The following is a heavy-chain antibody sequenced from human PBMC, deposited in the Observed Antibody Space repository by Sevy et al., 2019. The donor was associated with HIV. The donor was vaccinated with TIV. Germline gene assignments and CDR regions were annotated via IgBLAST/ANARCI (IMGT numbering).Heavy chain of an antibody. V-gene: IGHV1-46*03. CDR2: INPSGGST. CDR3: ARVWSTWFDP. D-gene: IGHD3-3*01. J-gene: IGHJ5*02. Sequence: ASVKVSCKASGYTFTSYYMHWVRQAPGQGLEWMGIINPSGGSTSYPQKFQGRVTMTRDTSTSTVYMELSSLRSEDTAVYDCARVWSTWFDPWGQGTLVTVSS. CDR1: GYTFTSYY.